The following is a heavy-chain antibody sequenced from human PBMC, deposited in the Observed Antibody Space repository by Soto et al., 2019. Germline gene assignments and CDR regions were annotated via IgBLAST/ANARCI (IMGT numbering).Heavy chain of an antibody. Sequence: QVHLVQSGAEVKKPGASVKVSCKGSGYAFTTCGITWVRQAPGQGLEWMGWTSAHNGNTNYAQKLQGRVTVTRDTSTSTAYMELRSLRSDDTAVYYCARGRYGDYWGQGALVTVSS. V-gene: IGHV1-18*01. CDR2: TSAHNGNT. D-gene: IGHD1-1*01. CDR1: GYAFTTCG. J-gene: IGHJ4*02. CDR3: ARGRYGDY.